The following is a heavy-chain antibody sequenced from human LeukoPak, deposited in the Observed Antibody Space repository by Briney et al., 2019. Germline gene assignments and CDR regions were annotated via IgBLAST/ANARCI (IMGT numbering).Heavy chain of an antibody. Sequence: GGPLRLSCAASGFTFSSYAMSWVRQAPGKGLEWVSAISGSGGSIFYVDSVKGRFSIARDNAKNSLYLQMNNLRGEDTAVYYCARSSWFGELGFDPWSQGTLVTVSS. CDR3: ARSSWFGELGFDP. J-gene: IGHJ5*02. D-gene: IGHD3-10*01. V-gene: IGHV3-23*01. CDR2: ISGSGGSI. CDR1: GFTFSSYA.